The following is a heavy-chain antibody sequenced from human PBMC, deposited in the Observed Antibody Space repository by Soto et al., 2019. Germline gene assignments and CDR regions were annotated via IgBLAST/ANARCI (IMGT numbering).Heavy chain of an antibody. J-gene: IGHJ4*02. V-gene: IGHV3-30-3*01. CDR3: AREVLWSRYFDY. CDR1: GFIFSNYV. CDR2: MSYDGTTK. Sequence: GGSLRLSCTASGFIFSNYVMYCVRQAPGKGLEWVAFMSYDGTTKSCADSVKGRFTISRDNSQNTLYLQMNSLRPEDTGVYYCAREVLWSRYFDYWGQGSLVTVS. D-gene: IGHD3-10*01.